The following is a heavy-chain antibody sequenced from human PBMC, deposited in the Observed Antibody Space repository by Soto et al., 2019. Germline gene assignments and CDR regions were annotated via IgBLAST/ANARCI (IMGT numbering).Heavy chain of an antibody. Sequence: GASVKVSCKASGYTFTSYAMHWVRQAPGQRLEWMGWINAGNGNTKYSQKFQGRVTITRDTSASTAYMELSSLRSEDTAVYYCAREWRRTGSTPGYWGQGTLVTVSS. CDR1: GYTFTSYA. CDR3: AREWRRTGSTPGY. D-gene: IGHD1-1*01. V-gene: IGHV1-3*01. CDR2: INAGNGNT. J-gene: IGHJ4*02.